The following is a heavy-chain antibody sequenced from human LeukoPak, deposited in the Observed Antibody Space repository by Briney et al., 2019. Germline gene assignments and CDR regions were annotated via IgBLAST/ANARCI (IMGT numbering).Heavy chain of an antibody. CDR3: ARDPLPYCGGDCYPAY. J-gene: IGHJ4*02. Sequence: GASVKVSCKASGYTFTSYGISWVRQAPGQGLEWMGWISAYNGNTNYAQKLQGRVTMTRDTSITTAYMELSRLRSDDTAVYYCARDPLPYCGGDCYPAYWGQGTLVTVSS. D-gene: IGHD2-21*02. CDR1: GYTFTSYG. CDR2: ISAYNGNT. V-gene: IGHV1-18*01.